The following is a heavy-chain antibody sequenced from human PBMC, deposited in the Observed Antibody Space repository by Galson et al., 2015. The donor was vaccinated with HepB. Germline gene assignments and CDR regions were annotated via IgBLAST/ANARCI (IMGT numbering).Heavy chain of an antibody. CDR2: IYRDGSEK. D-gene: IGHD6-6*01. Sequence: SLRLSCAGSGFNFSTYWMSWVRQAPGKGLEWVANIYRDGSEKYYVDSVKGRFSISRDNTKNSVYLQMNSLRAEDTAVYYCARDGGSEVGLYSTSSAFDYWGQGTLVTVSS. CDR1: GFNFSTYW. J-gene: IGHJ4*02. V-gene: IGHV3-7*03. CDR3: ARDGGSEVGLYSTSSAFDY.